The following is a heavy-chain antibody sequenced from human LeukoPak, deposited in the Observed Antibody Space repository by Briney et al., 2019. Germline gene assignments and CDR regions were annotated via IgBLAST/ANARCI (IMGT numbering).Heavy chain of an antibody. J-gene: IGHJ4*02. D-gene: IGHD3-3*02. CDR2: VYAGGTT. Sequence: SQTLSLTCTVSDASINSGNYYWTWIRQPAGKGLEWIGRVYAGGTTNYNPSLKSRVTISIDTSKSQFSLKLTSVTAADTAVYYCARGQFWSGYSIWGQGTLVTVSS. CDR3: ARGQFWSGYSI. CDR1: DASINSGNYY. V-gene: IGHV4-61*02.